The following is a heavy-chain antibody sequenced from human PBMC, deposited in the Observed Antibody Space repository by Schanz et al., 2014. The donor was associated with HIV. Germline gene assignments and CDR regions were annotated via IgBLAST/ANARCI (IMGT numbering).Heavy chain of an antibody. J-gene: IGHJ6*02. CDR3: ARGECDFWSGYCPHFHYFDLDV. Sequence: QVQLVQSGAEVKKPGASVKVSCKASGYTFTTYDINWVRQATGQGLEWMGWMNPNSGNAGYAQKFQGRVTITADESTSTAYMELSSLRSEDTAVYYCARGECDFWSGYCPHFHYFDLDVWGPGTSVTVSS. CDR2: MNPNSGNA. D-gene: IGHD3-3*01. V-gene: IGHV1-8*01. CDR1: GYTFTTYD.